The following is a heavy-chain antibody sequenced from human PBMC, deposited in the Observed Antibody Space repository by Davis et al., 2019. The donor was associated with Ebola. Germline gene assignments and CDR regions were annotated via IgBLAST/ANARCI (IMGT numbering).Heavy chain of an antibody. D-gene: IGHD3-22*01. CDR3: ARTMIVVASFDY. CDR2: IYYSGST. J-gene: IGHJ4*02. V-gene: IGHV4-39*01. Sequence: SETLSLTCTVSGGSISISRYYWGWIRQPPGTGLEWIGSIYYSGSTYYNPSLKSRVTISVDTSKNQFSLKLISVTAADTAVYYCARTMIVVASFDYWGQGTLVTVSS. CDR1: GGSISISRYY.